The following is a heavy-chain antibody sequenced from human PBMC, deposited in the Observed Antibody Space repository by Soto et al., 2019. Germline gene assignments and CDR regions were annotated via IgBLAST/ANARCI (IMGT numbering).Heavy chain of an antibody. CDR3: ATAGATRGYYFDY. D-gene: IGHD1-26*01. CDR2: MNPNSGNT. CDR1: GYTFTSYD. J-gene: IGHJ4*02. V-gene: IGHV1-8*01. Sequence: QVQLVQSGAEVQKPGASVKVSCKSSGYTFTSYDINWVRQATGQGLEWMGWMNPNSGNTGYAQKFQGSVTMTRNTSISTAYMELSSLRSEDTAVYYCATAGATRGYYFDYWGQGTLVTVSS.